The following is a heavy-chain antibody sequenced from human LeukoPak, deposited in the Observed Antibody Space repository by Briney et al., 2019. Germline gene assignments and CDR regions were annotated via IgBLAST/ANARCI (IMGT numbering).Heavy chain of an antibody. CDR1: EFSLSTSGMR. CDR2: IAWVDDK. D-gene: IGHD2-8*01. Sequence: SGPTLVNPTQTLTLTCTFSEFSLSTSGMRVSWMRQPQGKALEWLTRIAWVDDKFYRTSLKTRITISKATSSTNVVVTMTNFHAVHTATYYCARISPTSIVYTYYFDYWGQGTLVTVSS. CDR3: ARISPTSIVYTYYFDY. J-gene: IGHJ4*02. V-gene: IGHV2-70*04.